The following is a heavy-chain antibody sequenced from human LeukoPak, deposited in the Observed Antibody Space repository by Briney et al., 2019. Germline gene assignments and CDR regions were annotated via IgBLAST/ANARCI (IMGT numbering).Heavy chain of an antibody. V-gene: IGHV3-48*01. J-gene: IGHJ4*02. CDR2: ISSSSSSI. Sequence: GGSLRLSCVASGFTFSSYSMNWVRQAPGKGLEWVSQISSSSSSIYYADSVKGRFTISRDNSKNTLYLEMNSLRAEDTAVYYCAKDIGSYYDYWGQGILVTVSS. CDR1: GFTFSSYS. D-gene: IGHD3-10*01. CDR3: AKDIGSYYDY.